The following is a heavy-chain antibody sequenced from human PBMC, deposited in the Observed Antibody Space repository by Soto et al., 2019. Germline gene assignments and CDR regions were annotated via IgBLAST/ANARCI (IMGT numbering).Heavy chain of an antibody. CDR1: GIVFSNYW. CDR3: ARVPPWYDDPFDI. J-gene: IGHJ3*02. D-gene: IGHD6-13*01. CDR2: IKPDGSDE. V-gene: IGHV3-7*01. Sequence: VQLVESGGGMVQPGGSLRLSCAASGIVFSNYWMTWVRQAPGKGLEWVANIKPDGSDEYYVESVKGRFTISRDNSKSALYLQMNSLRAEDTAVYYCARVPPWYDDPFDIWGQGTMVTVSS.